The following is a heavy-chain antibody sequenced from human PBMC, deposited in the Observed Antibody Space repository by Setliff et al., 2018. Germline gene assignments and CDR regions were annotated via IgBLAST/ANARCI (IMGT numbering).Heavy chain of an antibody. Sequence: PSETLSLTCTVSGGSISNNTYYWGWIRQAPGKGLEWIGSIYYSGSTYYNPSLKSRVTISVDTSKNQFSLKLSSVTAADTAVYYCARVVESSGYYHYYYYMDVWGKGTTVTVSS. CDR2: IYYSGST. CDR3: ARVVESSGYYHYYYYMDV. D-gene: IGHD3-22*01. V-gene: IGHV4-39*07. J-gene: IGHJ6*03. CDR1: GGSISNNTYY.